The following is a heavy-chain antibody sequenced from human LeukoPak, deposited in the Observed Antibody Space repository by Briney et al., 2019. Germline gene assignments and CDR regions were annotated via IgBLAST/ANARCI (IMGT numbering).Heavy chain of an antibody. CDR1: GGSFSGYY. CDR2: INHSGSA. J-gene: IGHJ4*02. CDR3: ARARRDSGYYKVDY. V-gene: IGHV4-34*01. Sequence: SETLSLTCAVYGGSFSGYYWSWIRQPPGEGLGWIGEINHSGSANYNPSLKSRVTLSIDKSKNQFSLNLSSVTAADTAVYYCARARRDSGYYKVDYWGQGTLVTVSS. D-gene: IGHD3-3*01.